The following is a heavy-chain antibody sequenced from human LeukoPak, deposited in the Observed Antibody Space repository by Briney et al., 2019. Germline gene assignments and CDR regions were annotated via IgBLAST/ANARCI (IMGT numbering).Heavy chain of an antibody. V-gene: IGHV4-59*01. CDR1: GGSISNNY. J-gene: IGHJ4*02. CDR2: IYYSGST. CDR3: ASHKGF. Sequence: PSETLSLTCTVSGGSISNNYWSWFRQPPGKGLEWIGYIYYSGSTNYNPSLKSRVTISVDTSKSQFSLKLSSVTAADTAVYYCASHKGFWGQGTLVTASS.